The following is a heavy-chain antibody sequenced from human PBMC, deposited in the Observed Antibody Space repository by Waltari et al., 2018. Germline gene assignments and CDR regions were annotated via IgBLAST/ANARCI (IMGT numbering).Heavy chain of an antibody. CDR3: AKQSTYYYDSSGYARYYFDY. CDR1: GFTFSSYG. Sequence: QVQLVESGGGVVQPGGSLRLSCAASGFTFSSYGMHWVRQAPGQGLEWVAFIRYDGSNKYYADSVKGRFTISRDNSKNTLYLQMNSLRAEDTAVYYCAKQSTYYYDSSGYARYYFDYWGQGTLVTVSS. J-gene: IGHJ4*02. V-gene: IGHV3-30*02. D-gene: IGHD3-22*01. CDR2: IRYDGSNK.